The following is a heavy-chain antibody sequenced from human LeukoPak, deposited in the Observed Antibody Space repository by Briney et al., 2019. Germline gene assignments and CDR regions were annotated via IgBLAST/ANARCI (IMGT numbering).Heavy chain of an antibody. V-gene: IGHV4-39*01. CDR1: GGSISSSSYY. J-gene: IGHJ4*02. CDR3: ARTDAYSGSYYGDDY. Sequence: SETLSLTCTVSGGSISSSSYYWGWIRQAPGTGLEWIGSIFYSGSTYYNPSLKSRVTISVDTSKNQFSLKLNSVTAADTAVYYCARTDAYSGSYYGDDYWGQGTLVTVSS. D-gene: IGHD1-26*01. CDR2: IFYSGST.